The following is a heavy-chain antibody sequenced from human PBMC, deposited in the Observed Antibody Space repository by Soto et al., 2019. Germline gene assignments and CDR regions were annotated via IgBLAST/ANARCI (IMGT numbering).Heavy chain of an antibody. CDR3: ARPVEMATISRSYLFY. V-gene: IGHV1-69*01. D-gene: IGHD5-12*01. Sequence: QVQLVQSGAEVKKPGSSVKVSCKASGGTFSSYAINWVRQAPGQGLEWMGGIIPIFGTANYAQKFQGRVTITADESTSTAYMELSRLRSEDTAVYYCARPVEMATISRSYLFYWGQGTLVTVSS. J-gene: IGHJ4*02. CDR2: IIPIFGTA. CDR1: GGTFSSYA.